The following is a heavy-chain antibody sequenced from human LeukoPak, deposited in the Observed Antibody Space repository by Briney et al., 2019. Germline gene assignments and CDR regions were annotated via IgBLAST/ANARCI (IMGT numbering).Heavy chain of an antibody. Sequence: SETLSLTCAVYGVSFSGYYWSWIRQPPGKGLEWIGEINHSGSTNYNKSLKSRVTTSVDTSKNQFSLKLRSVTAADTAVYYCARGSGSNWFDPWGWGNLVTVSS. CDR1: GVSFSGYY. CDR3: ARGSGSNWFDP. V-gene: IGHV4-34*01. J-gene: IGHJ5*02. D-gene: IGHD3-10*01. CDR2: INHSGST.